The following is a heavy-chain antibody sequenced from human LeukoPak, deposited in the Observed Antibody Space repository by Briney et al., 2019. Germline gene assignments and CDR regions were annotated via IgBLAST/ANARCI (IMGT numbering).Heavy chain of an antibody. J-gene: IGHJ4*02. CDR1: GGSISSSSYY. CDR2: IYYSGST. Sequence: KPSETLSLTCTVSGGSISSSSYYWGWIRQPPGKGLEWIGSIYYSGSTYYNPSLKSRVTISVDTSKNQFSLKLSPVTAADTAVYYCARDNIAAAGHYFDYWGQGTLVTVSS. CDR3: ARDNIAAAGHYFDY. V-gene: IGHV4-39*07. D-gene: IGHD6-13*01.